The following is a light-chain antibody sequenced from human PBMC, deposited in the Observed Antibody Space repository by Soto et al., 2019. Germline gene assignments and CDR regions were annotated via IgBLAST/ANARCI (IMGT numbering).Light chain of an antibody. CDR2: DIN. CDR3: VSYTTSASYV. V-gene: IGLV2-14*01. Sequence: QSALTQPASVSGSPGQSITISCTGTSSDVGNYIFVSWYRQYPGKAPILMIYDINNRPSGFSNRFSGSKSGNTASLTISGLQAEDEADYYCVSYTTSASYVFGTGTKVTVL. CDR1: SSDVGNYIF. J-gene: IGLJ1*01.